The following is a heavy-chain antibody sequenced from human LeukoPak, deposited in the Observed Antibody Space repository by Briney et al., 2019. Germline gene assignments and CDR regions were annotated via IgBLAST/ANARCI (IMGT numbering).Heavy chain of an antibody. CDR2: IYSGGDT. Sequence: PGGSLRLSCAASGFSVSDSYMSWVRQAPGKGLEWVSVIYSGGDTYYADSVKGRFTISRDNSKNTLYLQMNSLRAEDTAVYYCARGDGYFYDSSGYYGVGAFDIWGQGTMVIVSS. V-gene: IGHV3-53*01. CDR1: GFSVSDSY. J-gene: IGHJ3*02. CDR3: ARGDGYFYDSSGYYGVGAFDI. D-gene: IGHD3-22*01.